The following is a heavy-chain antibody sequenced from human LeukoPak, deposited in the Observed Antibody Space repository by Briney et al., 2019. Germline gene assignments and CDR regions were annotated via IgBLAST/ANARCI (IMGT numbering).Heavy chain of an antibody. CDR3: ARDQVDTAMVTILEYYYDSSVPYNWFDP. J-gene: IGHJ5*02. D-gene: IGHD3-22*01. CDR1: GGSISSSSYY. CDR2: IYYSGST. Sequence: KPSETLSLTCTVSGGSISSSSYYWGWIRQPPGKGLEWIGSIYYSGSTYYNPSLKSRVTISVDTSKNQFSLKLSSVTAADTAVYYCARDQVDTAMVTILEYYYDSSVPYNWFDPWGQGTLVTVSS. V-gene: IGHV4-39*07.